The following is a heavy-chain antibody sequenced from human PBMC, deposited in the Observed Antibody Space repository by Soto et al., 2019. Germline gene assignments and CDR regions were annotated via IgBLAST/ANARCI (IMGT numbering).Heavy chain of an antibody. CDR2: FDPEDGET. V-gene: IGHV1-24*01. CDR1: GYTLTELS. D-gene: IGHD6-6*01. Sequence: ASVKVSCKVSGYTLTELSMHWVRQAPGKGLEWMGGFDPEDGETIYAQKFQGRVTMTGDTSTDTAYMELSSLRSEDTAVYYCATGDRGIAAREGGYYYYYGMDVWGQGTTVTVSS. CDR3: ATGDRGIAAREGGYYYYYGMDV. J-gene: IGHJ6*02.